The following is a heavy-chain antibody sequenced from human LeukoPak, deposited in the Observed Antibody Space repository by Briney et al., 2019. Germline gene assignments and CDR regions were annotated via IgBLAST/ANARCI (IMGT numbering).Heavy chain of an antibody. Sequence: PGGSLRLFCAASGFTFDDYAMHWVRQAPGKGLEWVAVISYDGSNKYYADSVKGRFTISRDNSKNKLYLQMNSLRAEDTAVYYCARDESPYYYGSGSLHYWGQGTLVTVSS. CDR1: GFTFDDYA. D-gene: IGHD3-10*01. CDR2: ISYDGSNK. J-gene: IGHJ4*02. V-gene: IGHV3-30-3*01. CDR3: ARDESPYYYGSGSLHY.